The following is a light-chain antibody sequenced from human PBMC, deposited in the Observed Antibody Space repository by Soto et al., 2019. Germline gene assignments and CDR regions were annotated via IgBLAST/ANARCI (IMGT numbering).Light chain of an antibody. CDR3: QQYNNWPPT. CDR2: GAS. J-gene: IGKJ1*01. V-gene: IGKV3D-15*01. CDR1: QSVSCN. Sequence: EIVMTQSPATLSVSPGERATLSCRASQSVSCNLAWSQQKPGQAPRLHNDGASTRATAIPARFSGSVSGTDFTLTISSLQSEDFAVYYCQQYNNWPPTFGQGTKVEIK.